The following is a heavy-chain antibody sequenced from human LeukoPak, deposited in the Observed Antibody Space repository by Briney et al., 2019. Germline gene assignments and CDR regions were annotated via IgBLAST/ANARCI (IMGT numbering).Heavy chain of an antibody. V-gene: IGHV3-30*02. J-gene: IGHJ4*02. D-gene: IGHD3-16*02. CDR3: ARGSWADYDYVWGELSPSTGNYFDY. CDR2: IRYDGSNK. CDR1: GFTFSSYE. Sequence: GGSLRLSCAASGFTFSSYEMNWVRQAPGKGLEWVAFIRYDGSNKYYADSVKGRFTISRDNSKNTLYLQMNSLRAEDTAVYYCARGSWADYDYVWGELSPSTGNYFDYWGQGTLVTVSS.